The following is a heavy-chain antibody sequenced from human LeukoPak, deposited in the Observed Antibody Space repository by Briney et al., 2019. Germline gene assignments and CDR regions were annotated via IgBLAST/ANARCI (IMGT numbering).Heavy chain of an antibody. D-gene: IGHD2-2*01. V-gene: IGHV4-4*02. J-gene: IGHJ6*03. Sequence: SETLSLTCAVSGGSISSSNWWSWVRQPPGKGLEWIGEIYHSGSTNYNPSLKSRVTISVDTSKNQFFLKLNSVTAADTAVYYCARVETRIVVVPAAMSQFKYYYYMDVWGKGTTVTVSS. CDR2: IYHSGST. CDR3: ARVETRIVVVPAAMSQFKYYYYMDV. CDR1: GGSISSSNW.